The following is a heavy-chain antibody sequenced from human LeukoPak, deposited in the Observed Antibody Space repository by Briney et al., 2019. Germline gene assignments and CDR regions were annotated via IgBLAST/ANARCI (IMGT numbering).Heavy chain of an antibody. CDR3: ARDRLNCSSTSCRERPDWAKDY. CDR2: INPSGGST. Sequence: ASVKVSCKASGYTFTSYYMHWVRQAPGQGLEWMGIINPSGGSTSYAQKFQGRVTMARDTSTSTVYMELSSLRSEDTAVYYCARDRLNCSSTSCRERPDWAKDYWGRGTLVTVSS. J-gene: IGHJ4*02. V-gene: IGHV1-46*01. CDR1: GYTFTSYY. D-gene: IGHD2-2*01.